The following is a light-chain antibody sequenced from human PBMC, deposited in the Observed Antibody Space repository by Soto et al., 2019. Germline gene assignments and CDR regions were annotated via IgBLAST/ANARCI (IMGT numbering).Light chain of an antibody. CDR1: QGISSA. CDR2: DAS. J-gene: IGKJ1*01. Sequence: AIQLTQSPSSLSASVGDRVTITCRASQGISSALAWYQQKPGKAPKLLIYDASSLESGVPSRFSGSGSGTDFTLTISRLQPEDFATYYCQQFNSYPTFGQGTKVEIK. V-gene: IGKV1-13*02. CDR3: QQFNSYPT.